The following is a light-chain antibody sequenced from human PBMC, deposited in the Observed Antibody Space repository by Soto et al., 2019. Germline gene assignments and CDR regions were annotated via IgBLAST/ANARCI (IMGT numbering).Light chain of an antibody. V-gene: IGLV2-23*01. CDR3: GAYEDSITPHVV. Sequence: QSALTQPASASGTPGQSITISCTGTSNDVGSNNLVCWYQQHPGNAPKLMIYEGSKRPSGVSNRFSGSKSGNTASLTISGLQAEDEADYYCGAYEDSITPHVVFGGGTKVTVL. J-gene: IGLJ2*01. CDR1: SNDVGSNNL. CDR2: EGS.